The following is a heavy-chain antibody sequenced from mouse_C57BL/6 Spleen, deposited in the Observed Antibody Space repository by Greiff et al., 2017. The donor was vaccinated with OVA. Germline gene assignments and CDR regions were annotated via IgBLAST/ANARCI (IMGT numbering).Heavy chain of an antibody. CDR3: TRSRDGLYVRYAMDY. CDR2: IDPETGGT. J-gene: IGHJ4*01. V-gene: IGHV1-15*01. Sequence: QVQLKESGAELVRPGASVTLSCKASGYTFTDYEMHWVKQTPVHGLEWIGAIDPETGGTASNQKFKGKAILTAAKSSSTAYMELRSLTSEDSAVYYCTRSRDGLYVRYAMDYWGQGTSVTVSS. CDR1: GYTFTDYE. D-gene: IGHD2-3*01.